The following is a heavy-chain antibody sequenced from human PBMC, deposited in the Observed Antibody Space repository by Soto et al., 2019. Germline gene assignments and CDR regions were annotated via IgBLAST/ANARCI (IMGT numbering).Heavy chain of an antibody. CDR2: IYYSGST. D-gene: IGHD3-3*01. Sequence: SETLSLTCTVSGGSISSSSYYWGWIRQPPGKGLEWIGSIYYSGSTYYNPSLKSRVTISVDTPKNQFSLKLSSVTAADTAVYYCARQGYDFWSGYYIDYYYYGMDVWGQGTTVTVSS. V-gene: IGHV4-39*01. J-gene: IGHJ6*02. CDR1: GGSISSSSYY. CDR3: ARQGYDFWSGYYIDYYYYGMDV.